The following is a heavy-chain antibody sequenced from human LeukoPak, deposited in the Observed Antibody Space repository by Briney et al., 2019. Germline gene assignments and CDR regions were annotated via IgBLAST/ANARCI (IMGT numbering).Heavy chain of an antibody. V-gene: IGHV1-2*02. D-gene: IGHD6-19*01. J-gene: IGHJ4*02. CDR1: GYTFTDSY. Sequence: ASVKVSCKASGYTFTDSYIHWVRQAPGQGLEWMGWINPNSGGTNYAQKSQGRVTMTRDTSISTAYMELSRLRSDDTAVYYCAAARGWYAVDFWGQGTLVTVSS. CDR3: AAARGWYAVDF. CDR2: INPNSGGT.